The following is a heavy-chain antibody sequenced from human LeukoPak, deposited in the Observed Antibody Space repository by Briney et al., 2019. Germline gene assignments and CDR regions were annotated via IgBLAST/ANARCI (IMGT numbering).Heavy chain of an antibody. J-gene: IGHJ5*02. Sequence: ASVKVSCKASGYTFTGYYMHWVRQAPGQGLEWMGWINPKSGDTNSAQKFQGRVTMTRDTSITTAYMELSRLRSDDTAVYYCARDEYVLTSFDPWGQGTLVTVSS. V-gene: IGHV1-2*02. D-gene: IGHD3-16*01. CDR2: INPKSGDT. CDR1: GYTFTGYY. CDR3: ARDEYVLTSFDP.